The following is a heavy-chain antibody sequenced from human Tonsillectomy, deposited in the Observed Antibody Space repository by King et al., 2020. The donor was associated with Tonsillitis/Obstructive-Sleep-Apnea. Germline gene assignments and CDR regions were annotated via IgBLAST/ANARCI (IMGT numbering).Heavy chain of an antibody. J-gene: IGHJ4*02. V-gene: IGHV4-59*01. D-gene: IGHD2-21*01. CDR2: IYYSGST. Sequence: QLQESGPGLVKPSETLSLTYTVSGGSISSYYWSWIRQPPGKGLEWIGYIYYSGSTNYNPSLKSRVTISVDTSKNQFSLKLSSVTAADTAVYYCARLVYCGGDCYLLDYWGQGTLVTVSS. CDR1: GGSISSYY. CDR3: ARLVYCGGDCYLLDY.